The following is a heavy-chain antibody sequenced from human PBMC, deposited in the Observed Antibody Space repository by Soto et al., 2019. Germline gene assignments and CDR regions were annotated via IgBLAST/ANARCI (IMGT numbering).Heavy chain of an antibody. CDR1: GVTFSSYG. CDR2: LVGSGGGI. V-gene: IGHV3-NL1*01. J-gene: IGHJ3*01. CDR3: ARGGYGDYVDAFDL. D-gene: IGHD4-17*01. Sequence: GGSLRLSCAASGVTFSSYGMHWVRQAPGKGLQWVSGLVGSGGGIQYADSVRGRFTVSRDDSKNTLYLQMNSLRAEDTAVYYCARGGYGDYVDAFDLWGQGTMVTVSS.